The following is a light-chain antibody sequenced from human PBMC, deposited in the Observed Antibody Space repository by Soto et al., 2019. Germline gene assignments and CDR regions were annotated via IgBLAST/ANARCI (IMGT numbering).Light chain of an antibody. CDR3: GSYTTSSTVV. Sequence: QSVLTQPASVSGSPGQSITISCTGTSSDIGSYPYVSWYQQHPGKAPKLMIYDVNSRPSGVSNRFSGSKSGNTASLTISGIQAEDEADYYCGSYTTSSTVVFGGGTKVTVL. V-gene: IGLV2-14*03. CDR2: DVN. J-gene: IGLJ2*01. CDR1: SSDIGSYPY.